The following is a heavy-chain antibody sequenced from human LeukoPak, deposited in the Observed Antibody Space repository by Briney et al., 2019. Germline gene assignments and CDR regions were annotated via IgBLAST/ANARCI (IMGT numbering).Heavy chain of an antibody. V-gene: IGHV4-34*01. Sequence: SETLSLTCAVYGGSFSGYYWSWIRQPPGKGLEWIGEINHSGSTNYSPSLKSRVTISVDTSKNQFSLKLSSVTAADTAVYYCARGLDLRPPSSTYYYDSSGYYSHHFDYWGQGTLVTVSS. CDR1: GGSFSGYY. D-gene: IGHD3-22*01. CDR2: INHSGST. CDR3: ARGLDLRPPSSTYYYDSSGYYSHHFDY. J-gene: IGHJ4*02.